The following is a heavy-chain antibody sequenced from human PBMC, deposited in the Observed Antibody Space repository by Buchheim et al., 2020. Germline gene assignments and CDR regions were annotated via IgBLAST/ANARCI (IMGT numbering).Heavy chain of an antibody. J-gene: IGHJ2*01. D-gene: IGHD1-7*01. CDR1: GGSISSGDYY. CDR3: ARDGGITGTITSSSYWYFDL. Sequence: QVQLQESGPGLVKPSQTLSLTCTVSGGSISSGDYYWSWIRQPPGKSLEWIGYIYYSGSTYYNPSLKSRVTISVDTSKNQFSLKLSSVTAADTAVYYCARDGGITGTITSSSYWYFDLWGRGTL. CDR2: IYYSGST. V-gene: IGHV4-30-4*01.